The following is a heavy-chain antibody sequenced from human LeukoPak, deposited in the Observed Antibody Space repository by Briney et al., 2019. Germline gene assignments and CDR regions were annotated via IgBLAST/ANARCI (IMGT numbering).Heavy chain of an antibody. CDR1: GGSISSSSYY. Sequence: SETLSLTCTVSGGSISSSSYYWAWIRQPPGKGLEWIGSIYYTGSTYYNPSLKSRVTISVDTSKDQFSLRLSSVTAADTAVYYCARDYRLTQIQYWGQGTLVTVSS. J-gene: IGHJ1*01. V-gene: IGHV4-39*07. D-gene: IGHD1-26*01. CDR2: IYYTGST. CDR3: ARDYRLTQIQY.